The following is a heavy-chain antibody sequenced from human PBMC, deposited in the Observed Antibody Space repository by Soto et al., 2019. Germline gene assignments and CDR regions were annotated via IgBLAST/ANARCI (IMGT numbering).Heavy chain of an antibody. D-gene: IGHD3-10*01. CDR1: GFTFSSYG. CDR2: IWYDGSNK. CDR3: ARCRQVGYGSGSYYYYYYGMDV. J-gene: IGHJ6*02. Sequence: GGSLRLSCAASGFTFSSYGMHWVRQAPGKGLEWVAVIWYDGSNKYYADSVKGRFTISRDNSKNTLYLQMNSLRAEDTAVYYCARCRQVGYGSGSYYYYYYGMDVWGQGTTVTVSS. V-gene: IGHV3-33*01.